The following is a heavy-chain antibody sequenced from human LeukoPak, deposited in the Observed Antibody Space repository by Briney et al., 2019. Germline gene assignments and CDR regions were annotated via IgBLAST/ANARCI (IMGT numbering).Heavy chain of an antibody. V-gene: IGHV1-2*02. J-gene: IGHJ6*03. Sequence: ASVKVSCKASGYTFTGYYMHWVRQAPGQGLEWMGWINPNSGGTNYAQKFQGRVTMTRDTSISTAYMELSRLRSDDTAVYYCARGVVPAAMQIYYYMDVWGKGTTVTVSS. D-gene: IGHD2-2*01. CDR1: GYTFTGYY. CDR3: ARGVVPAAMQIYYYMDV. CDR2: INPNSGGT.